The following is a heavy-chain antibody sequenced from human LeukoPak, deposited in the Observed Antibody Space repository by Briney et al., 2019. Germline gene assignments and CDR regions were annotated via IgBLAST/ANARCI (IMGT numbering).Heavy chain of an antibody. Sequence: GGSLRLSCAASGFTFSDYYMSWIRQAPGKGLEWVSYISSSGSTIYYADSVKGRFTISRDDAKNSLYLQMNSLRAEDTAVYYCAREESYGYFDYWGQGTLVTVSS. V-gene: IGHV3-11*04. J-gene: IGHJ4*02. CDR2: ISSSGSTI. D-gene: IGHD5-18*01. CDR3: AREESYGYFDY. CDR1: GFTFSDYY.